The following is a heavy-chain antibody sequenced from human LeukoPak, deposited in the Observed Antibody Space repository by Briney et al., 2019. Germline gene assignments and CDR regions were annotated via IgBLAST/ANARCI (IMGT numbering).Heavy chain of an antibody. CDR2: IQNDGNDK. D-gene: IGHD2-2*03. CDR1: GLTFSTYG. Sequence: PGGSLRLSCAASGLTFSTYGMHWVRQAPGKGLEWVAFIQNDGNDKYYADSVKGRFTISKDNSKNTVDLQMNGLRAEDTAVYYCARDPLDISRWANAFDIWGQGTMVTVSS. CDR3: ARDPLDISRWANAFDI. J-gene: IGHJ3*02. V-gene: IGHV3-30*02.